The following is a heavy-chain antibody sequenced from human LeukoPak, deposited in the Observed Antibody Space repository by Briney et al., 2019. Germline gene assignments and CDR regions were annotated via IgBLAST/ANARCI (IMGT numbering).Heavy chain of an antibody. Sequence: PGGSLRLSCAASGFTLSDYPMTWVRQAPGKGLQWVSLFDRGSLDTYYADSVRGRFTVSRDNDKNTLYLQMNSLRAEDTAVYYCAKRGYWGQGTLVTVSS. CDR3: AKRGY. CDR2: FDRGSLDT. V-gene: IGHV3-23*01. CDR1: GFTLSDYP. J-gene: IGHJ4*02.